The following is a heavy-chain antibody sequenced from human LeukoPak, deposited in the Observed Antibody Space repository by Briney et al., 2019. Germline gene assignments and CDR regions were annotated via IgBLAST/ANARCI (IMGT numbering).Heavy chain of an antibody. CDR1: GYTFTDYY. J-gene: IGHJ4*02. Sequence: EASVKVSCKSCGYTFTDYYMHWVRQAPGQGLEWMGWINPKSGGTNFAQNFQGRVTMTRDTSISTAYMELSSLRSDDTAVYYCAGDPSIAAIGIDYWGQGTLVTVSS. CDR3: AGDPSIAAIGIDY. V-gene: IGHV1-2*02. CDR2: INPKSGGT. D-gene: IGHD6-13*01.